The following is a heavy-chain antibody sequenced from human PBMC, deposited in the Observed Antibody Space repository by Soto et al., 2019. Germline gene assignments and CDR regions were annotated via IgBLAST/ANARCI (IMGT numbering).Heavy chain of an antibody. CDR3: ARYIYGQGFQA. CDR2: MRANSGDT. CDR1: GDIFTNFD. D-gene: IGHD3-3*02. J-gene: IGHJ5*02. Sequence: QVQLVQPGAEVRKPGASVKVSCKASGDIFTNFDFNWVRQATGQGLEWCGWMRANSGDTGHDQKFQGRVRMTRDTTVSTAYMELSSLRAEDTAVYYCARYIYGQGFQAWGQGTLVFVSS. V-gene: IGHV1-8*01.